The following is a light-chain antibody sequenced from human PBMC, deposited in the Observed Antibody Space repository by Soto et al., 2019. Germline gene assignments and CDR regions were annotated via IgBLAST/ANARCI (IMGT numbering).Light chain of an antibody. Sequence: EIVMTQSPATLSVSPGERVTLSCRASQTVSSNLAWYQQKPGRAPRLLIYDASTRATGVPARFSGSGSGTEFALNISSLQSEDFAVYYCQQFYNWPRTFGQGTKAEI. J-gene: IGKJ1*01. CDR3: QQFYNWPRT. V-gene: IGKV3-15*01. CDR2: DAS. CDR1: QTVSSN.